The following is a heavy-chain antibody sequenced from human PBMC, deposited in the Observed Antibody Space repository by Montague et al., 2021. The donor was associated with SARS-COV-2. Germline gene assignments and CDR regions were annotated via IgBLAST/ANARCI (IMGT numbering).Heavy chain of an antibody. Sequence: CAISGDSVSSNSAAWNWIRQSPSRGLEWLGRTYYRSNWYNDSAVSVKSRISINPDTSKNQFSLQLNSVTPGDTALYYCAREITGGYSGYEAFYFDNWGQGTLVTVSS. D-gene: IGHD5-12*01. CDR1: GDSVSSNSAA. CDR3: AREITGGYSGYEAFYFDN. V-gene: IGHV6-1*01. CDR2: TYYRSNWYN. J-gene: IGHJ4*02.